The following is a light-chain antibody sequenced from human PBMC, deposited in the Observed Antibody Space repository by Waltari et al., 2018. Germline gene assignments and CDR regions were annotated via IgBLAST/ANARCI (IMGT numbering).Light chain of an antibody. Sequence: ETVLTQSPVTLSLSPGEGATLSCKASQSVGTSLAWYQQKPGQAPRLLIYNASNSAAGIPARFSGSGSGTDFTLTIGTLEPEDFAVYYCQHRSNWNTFGQGTKLEIK. CDR1: QSVGTS. V-gene: IGKV3-11*01. J-gene: IGKJ2*01. CDR3: QHRSNWNT. CDR2: NAS.